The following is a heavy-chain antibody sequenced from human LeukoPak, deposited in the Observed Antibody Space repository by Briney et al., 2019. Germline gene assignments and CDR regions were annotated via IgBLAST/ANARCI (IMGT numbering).Heavy chain of an antibody. J-gene: IGHJ4*02. CDR1: GFTFRSYA. D-gene: IGHD3-10*01. Sequence: GGSLRLSCAASGFTFRSYAMSWVRQAPGKGLEWVSDISGSGGSTYYADSVKGRFTISRDNAKNTLYLQMNSLRAEDTAVYYCAKDRWFGELSIDYWGQGTLVTVSS. V-gene: IGHV3-23*01. CDR3: AKDRWFGELSIDY. CDR2: ISGSGGST.